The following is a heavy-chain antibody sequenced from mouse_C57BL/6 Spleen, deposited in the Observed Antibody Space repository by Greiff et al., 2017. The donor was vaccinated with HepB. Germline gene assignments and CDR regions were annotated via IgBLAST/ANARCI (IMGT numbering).Heavy chain of an antibody. J-gene: IGHJ1*03. Sequence: QVQLQQSGPELVKPGASVKISCKASGYAFSSSWMNWVKQRPGKGLEWIGRIYPGDGDTNYNGKFKGKATLTADKSSSTAYMQLSSLTSEDSAVYFCARKERNYYGSSYMYFDVWGTGTTVTVSS. CDR1: GYAFSSSW. CDR3: ARKERNYYGSSYMYFDV. V-gene: IGHV1-82*01. CDR2: IYPGDGDT. D-gene: IGHD1-1*01.